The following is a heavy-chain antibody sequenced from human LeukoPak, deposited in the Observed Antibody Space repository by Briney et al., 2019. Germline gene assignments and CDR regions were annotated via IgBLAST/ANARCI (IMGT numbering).Heavy chain of an antibody. D-gene: IGHD5-18*01. CDR2: MSSSDDGR. V-gene: IGHV3-23*01. Sequence: GGSLRLSCATSGFSFSSYAMSWVRQAPGKGLEWVSAMSSSDDGRYYAASVRGRFTISRDTSRSTLYLQMNSLRAEDAAVYYCARSIQLWFHLDYWGQGTLVTVSS. CDR3: ARSIQLWFHLDY. J-gene: IGHJ4*02. CDR1: GFSFSSYA.